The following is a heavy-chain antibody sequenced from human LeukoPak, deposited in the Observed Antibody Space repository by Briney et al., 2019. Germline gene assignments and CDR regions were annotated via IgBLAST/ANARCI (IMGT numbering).Heavy chain of an antibody. Sequence: GGSLRLSCAASGFTFSSYAMSWVRQAPGKGLEWVSVIYSGGSTYYADSVKGRFTISRHNSKNTLYLQMNSLRAEDTAVYYCARDWGLRYYYGMDVWGQGTTVTVSS. CDR3: ARDWGLRYYYGMDV. CDR1: GFTFSSYA. V-gene: IGHV3-53*04. D-gene: IGHD2-21*02. J-gene: IGHJ6*02. CDR2: IYSGGST.